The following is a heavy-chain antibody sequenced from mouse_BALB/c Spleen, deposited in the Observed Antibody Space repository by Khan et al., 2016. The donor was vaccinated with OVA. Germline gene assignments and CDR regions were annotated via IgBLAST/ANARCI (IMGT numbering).Heavy chain of an antibody. V-gene: IGHV3-2*02. CDR2: ISYSGST. CDR3: AREGYDYDYAMDY. CDR1: GYSITSDYA. J-gene: IGHJ4*01. Sequence: VQLKESGPGLEKPSQSLSLTCTVTGYSITSDYAWNWIRQFPGNKLEWMGYISYSGSTSYNPSLKSRISIPRATSTNQFFLQLNSVTTEDTATYYCAREGYDYDYAMDYWGQGTSVTVSS. D-gene: IGHD2-4*01.